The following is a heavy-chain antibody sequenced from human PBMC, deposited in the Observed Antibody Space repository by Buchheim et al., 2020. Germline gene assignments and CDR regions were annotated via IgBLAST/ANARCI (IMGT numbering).Heavy chain of an antibody. V-gene: IGHV3-33*06. J-gene: IGHJ4*02. Sequence: QVQLVESGGGVVQPGRSLRLSCAASGFTFSSYGMHWVRQAPGKGLEWVAVIWYDGSNKYYADSVKGRFTISRDNSKNTLYLQMNSLRAEDTAVYYCAKVKGVFDFYYFDYWGQGTL. CDR1: GFTFSSYG. CDR2: IWYDGSNK. D-gene: IGHD3-9*01. CDR3: AKVKGVFDFYYFDY.